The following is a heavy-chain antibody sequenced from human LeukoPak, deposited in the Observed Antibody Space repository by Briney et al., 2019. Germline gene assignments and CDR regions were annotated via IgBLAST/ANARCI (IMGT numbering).Heavy chain of an antibody. CDR1: GFTFSSCD. CDR3: ATHYYDSSAPVN. Sequence: GGSLRLSCAASGFTFSSCDMSWVRQAPGKGLEWVSAISVSGGSTYYADSVKGRFTISRDNSKNTLYLQMNSLRAEDTAVYYCATHYYDSSAPVNWGQGTLVTVSS. V-gene: IGHV3-23*01. J-gene: IGHJ4*02. D-gene: IGHD3-22*01. CDR2: ISVSGGST.